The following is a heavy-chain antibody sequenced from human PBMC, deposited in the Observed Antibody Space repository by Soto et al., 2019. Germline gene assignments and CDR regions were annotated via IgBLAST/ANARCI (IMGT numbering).Heavy chain of an antibody. CDR1: GFSFSNYA. V-gene: IGHV3-23*01. J-gene: IGHJ4*02. D-gene: IGHD6-19*01. CDR2: ISGSGDTT. Sequence: GGSLRLSCEGSGFSFSNYAMSWVRRAPGKGLEWVSTISGSGDTTNYADSVKGRFTVSRDNSESTLYLQMNSLRGEDTALYYCARGRASSAWYTYFDSWGQGTLVTVSS. CDR3: ARGRASSAWYTYFDS.